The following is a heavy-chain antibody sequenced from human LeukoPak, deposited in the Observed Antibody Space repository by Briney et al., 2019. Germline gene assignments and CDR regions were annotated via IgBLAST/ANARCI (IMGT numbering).Heavy chain of an antibody. CDR3: ARDRDSGYQH. J-gene: IGHJ1*01. V-gene: IGHV4-59*01. Sequence: SETLSLTCTVSGGSIRSYYWSWIRQPPGKGLEWIGYIYYSGSTNYNPSLKSRVTISVDTSKNQFSLKLSSVTAADTAVYYCARDRDSGYQHWGHGTLVTVSS. D-gene: IGHD5-12*01. CDR1: GGSIRSYY. CDR2: IYYSGST.